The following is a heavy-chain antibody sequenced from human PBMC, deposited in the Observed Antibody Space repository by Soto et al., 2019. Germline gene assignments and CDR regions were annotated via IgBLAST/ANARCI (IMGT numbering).Heavy chain of an antibody. V-gene: IGHV3-74*01. CDR3: ARGVWFGANYGVDV. Sequence: PGGSLRLSCAASAFTFSSYWMNWVRQAPGKGPVWVSRINSDGSITGYADSVKGRFTISRDDSKNTAFLQMNSLKIEDTAVYYCARGVWFGANYGVDVWGQGTTVTVSS. J-gene: IGHJ6*02. D-gene: IGHD3-10*01. CDR1: AFTFSSYW. CDR2: INSDGSIT.